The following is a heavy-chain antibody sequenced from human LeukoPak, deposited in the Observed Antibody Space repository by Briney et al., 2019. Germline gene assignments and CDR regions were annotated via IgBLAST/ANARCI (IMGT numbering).Heavy chain of an antibody. CDR1: GGSISSYY. J-gene: IGHJ6*02. D-gene: IGHD3-9*01. V-gene: IGHV4-4*07. Sequence: SETLSLTCTVSGGSISSYYWSWLRQPAGKGLGWIGRIYTSGSTNYNPSLKSRVTMSVDTSKNQFSLKLSPVTAADTAVYYCAALASYYDISHYYGMDVWGQGTTVTVSS. CDR2: IYTSGST. CDR3: AALASYYDISHYYGMDV.